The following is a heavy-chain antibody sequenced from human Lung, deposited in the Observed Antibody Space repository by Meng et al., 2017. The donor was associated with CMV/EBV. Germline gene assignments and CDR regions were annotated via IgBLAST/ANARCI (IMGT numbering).Heavy chain of an antibody. J-gene: IGHJ4*02. Sequence: MHWVRQAPGKGLEWVSDISYDGSNIYYPESVKGRFTISRDNSKNTLYLQMNSLRAEDTAVYYCARDHLSTIFGVVIIRKYFDYWGQGTLVTV. D-gene: IGHD3-3*01. CDR3: ARDHLSTIFGVVIIRKYFDY. V-gene: IGHV3-30*04. CDR2: ISYDGSNI.